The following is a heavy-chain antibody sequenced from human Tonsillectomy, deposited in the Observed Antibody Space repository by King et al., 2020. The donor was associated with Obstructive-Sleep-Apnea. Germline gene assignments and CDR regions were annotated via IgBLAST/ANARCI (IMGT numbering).Heavy chain of an antibody. CDR3: ARGDIYYFDY. CDR2: INHSGST. J-gene: IGHJ4*02. Sequence: HVQLQQWGAGLLKPSETLSITCAVYGGSFSGYYWTWIRQPPGKGLEWIGEINHSGSTNYNPSLKSRVTISVDTFKNQFSLKLSSVTAADTAVYYCARGDIYYFDYWGQGTLVTVSS. V-gene: IGHV4-34*01. CDR1: GGSFSGYY.